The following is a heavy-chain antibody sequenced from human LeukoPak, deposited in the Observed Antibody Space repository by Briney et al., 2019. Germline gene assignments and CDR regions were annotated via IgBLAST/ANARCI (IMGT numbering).Heavy chain of an antibody. CDR3: ARPGNWGPPDF. V-gene: IGHV5-51*01. CDR2: IYNGDPDI. D-gene: IGHD3-16*01. CDR1: GYSFTSYW. J-gene: IGHJ4*02. Sequence: GESLKISCKGSGYSFTSYWFAWVRQKPGKGLEWMGMIYNGDPDIRYSPSFQGQVSFSVDKSIPTAYLQWSSLEASDTAMYYCARPGNWGPPDFWGQGTLVTVSS.